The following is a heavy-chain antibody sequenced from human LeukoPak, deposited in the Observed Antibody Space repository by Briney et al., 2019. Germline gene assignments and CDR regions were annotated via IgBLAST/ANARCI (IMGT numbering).Heavy chain of an antibody. D-gene: IGHD3-10*01. CDR2: INHSGST. V-gene: IGHV4-34*01. Sequence: SETLSLTCAVYGGSFSGYYWSWIRQPPGKGLEWIGEINHSGSTNYNPSLKSRVTISVDTSKNQFSLKLSSVTAADTAVYYCASSRGGSGGGPHENWFDPWGQGTLVTVSS. CDR3: ASSRGGSGGGPHENWFDP. CDR1: GGSFSGYY. J-gene: IGHJ5*02.